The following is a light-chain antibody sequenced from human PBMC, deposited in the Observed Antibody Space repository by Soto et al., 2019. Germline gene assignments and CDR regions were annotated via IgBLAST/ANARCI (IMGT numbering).Light chain of an antibody. CDR1: QSVSSY. J-gene: IGKJ4*01. V-gene: IGKV3-11*01. CDR3: QQRSDWPST. Sequence: EIVLTQSPDPLSLSPGERATLSCRASQSVSSYLAWYQQKPGQAPRLLIYDASNRATGIPARFSGSGSGTDFTLTISSLEPDEFAVYYCQQRSDWPSTFGGGTKVQIK. CDR2: DAS.